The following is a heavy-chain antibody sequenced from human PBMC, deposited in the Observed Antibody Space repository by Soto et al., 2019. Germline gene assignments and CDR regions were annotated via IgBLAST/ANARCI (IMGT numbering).Heavy chain of an antibody. J-gene: IGHJ4*02. CDR1: GYIFTSYG. Sequence: GASVKVSCKASGYIFTSYGISWVRQAPGQGLEWMGWISACNGNINYAQKLQGRVTMTTDTSTSTAYMELRSLRPDDTAVYYCARVGGSYYFDYWSQGTLVTVSS. CDR2: ISACNGNI. V-gene: IGHV1-18*04. CDR3: ARVGGSYYFDY. D-gene: IGHD1-26*01.